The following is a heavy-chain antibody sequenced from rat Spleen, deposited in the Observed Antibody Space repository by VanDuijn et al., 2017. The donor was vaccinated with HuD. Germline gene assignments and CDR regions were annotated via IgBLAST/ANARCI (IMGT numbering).Heavy chain of an antibody. CDR2: ISPSGGST. J-gene: IGHJ4*01. D-gene: IGHD4-3*01. Sequence: EVQLVESGGGLVQPGRSLKLSCAASGFTFSNYDMAWVRQAPTKGLEWVASISPSGGSTYYRDSVKGRFTVSRDNAKSTLYLQMDSLRSEDTATYYWARREKFGVRVYVMAAWGQGASVTVSS. CDR3: ARREKFGVRVYVMAA. V-gene: IGHV5-25*01. CDR1: GFTFSNYD.